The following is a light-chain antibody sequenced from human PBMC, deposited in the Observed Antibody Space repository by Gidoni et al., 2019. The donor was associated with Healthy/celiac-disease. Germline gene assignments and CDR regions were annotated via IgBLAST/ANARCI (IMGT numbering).Light chain of an antibody. CDR3: CSYAGSYTLWV. V-gene: IGLV2-11*01. J-gene: IGLJ3*02. CDR1: SSDVGGYHY. Sequence: QSALTQPRSVSGSPGLSVTISCTGTSSDVGGYHYVSWYQQHPGKAPKLMIYDVSKRPSGVPDRFSGSKSGNTASLTISGLQAEDEADYYCCSYAGSYTLWVFGGGTKLTVL. CDR2: DVS.